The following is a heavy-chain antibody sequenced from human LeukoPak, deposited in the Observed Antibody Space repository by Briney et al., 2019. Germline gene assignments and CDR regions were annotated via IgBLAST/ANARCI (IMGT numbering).Heavy chain of an antibody. J-gene: IGHJ4*02. D-gene: IGHD5-24*01. Sequence: SQTLSLTCTVSGGSISSGGYYWSWIRQHPGKGLEWIGYIYYSGSTYYNPSLKSRVTISVDTSKNQFSLKLSSVTAADTAVYYCAGIEMAPTPFDYWGQGTLVTVSS. CDR3: AGIEMAPTPFDY. V-gene: IGHV4-31*03. CDR1: GGSISSGGYY. CDR2: IYYSGST.